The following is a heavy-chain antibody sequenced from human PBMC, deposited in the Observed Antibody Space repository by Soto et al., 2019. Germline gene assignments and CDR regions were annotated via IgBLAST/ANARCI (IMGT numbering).Heavy chain of an antibody. D-gene: IGHD2-15*01. V-gene: IGHV3-23*01. CDR2: ISGSGYTT. CDR1: GFTFSSFY. CDR3: AKEYCSGGTCYSVFDF. Sequence: GGSLRLSCAASGFTFSSFYMSWVRQAPGKGLEWVSDISGSGYTTYSADSAKGRFTLSRDNSKNTLYMEMNSLTAEDTAVYYCAKEYCSGGTCYSVFDFWGQGTLVTVSS. J-gene: IGHJ4*01.